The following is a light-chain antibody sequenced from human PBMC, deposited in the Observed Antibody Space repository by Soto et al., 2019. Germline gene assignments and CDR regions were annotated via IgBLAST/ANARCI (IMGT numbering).Light chain of an antibody. J-gene: IGKJ4*01. CDR3: QQYNVWPLT. Sequence: EIVMTQSPATLSVSPGERATLSCRASQSVSSNLAWYQQKPGQTPKLLIYLASTRATGIPARFSGSGSGTEFTLTISSLQSEDFADYYCQQYNVWPLTFGGGTKVEFK. CDR1: QSVSSN. CDR2: LAS. V-gene: IGKV3-15*01.